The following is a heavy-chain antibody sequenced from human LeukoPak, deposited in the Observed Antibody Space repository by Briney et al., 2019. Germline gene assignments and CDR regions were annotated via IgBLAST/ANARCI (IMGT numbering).Heavy chain of an antibody. J-gene: IGHJ2*01. CDR3: ARGVKLTYWYFDL. CDR2: IIPVFGTA. V-gene: IGHV1-69*13. Sequence: ASVKVSCKASGGTFSSYAISWVRQAPGQGLEWMGGIIPVFGTANYAQKFQGRVTITADESTSTAYMELSSLRSEDTAVYYCARGVKLTYWYFDLWGRGTLVTASS. CDR1: GGTFSSYA. D-gene: IGHD4/OR15-4a*01.